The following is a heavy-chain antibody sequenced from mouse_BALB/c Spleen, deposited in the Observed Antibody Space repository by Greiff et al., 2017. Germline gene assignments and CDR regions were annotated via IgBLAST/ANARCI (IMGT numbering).Heavy chain of an antibody. D-gene: IGHD2-4*01. V-gene: IGHV1-9*01. J-gene: IGHJ2*01. Sequence: VQGVESGAELMKPGASVKISCKATGYTFSSYWIEWVKQRPGHGLEWIGEILPGSGSTNYNEKFKGKATFTADTSSNTAYMQLSSLTSEDSAVYYCARSRDYDAYYFDYWGQGTTLTVSS. CDR3: ARSRDYDAYYFDY. CDR2: ILPGSGST. CDR1: GYTFSSYW.